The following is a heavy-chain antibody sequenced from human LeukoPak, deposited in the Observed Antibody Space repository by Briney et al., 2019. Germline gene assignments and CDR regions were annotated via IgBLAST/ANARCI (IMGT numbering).Heavy chain of an antibody. CDR2: ISSSSSYI. J-gene: IGHJ4*02. D-gene: IGHD3-10*01. Sequence: PGGSLRLSCAASGFTFSSYSMNWVRQAPGKGLEWVSSISSSSSYIYYADSVKGGFTISRDNAKNSLYLQMNSLRAEDTAVYYCARENYGSGSPALDYWGQGTLVTVSS. CDR3: ARENYGSGSPALDY. V-gene: IGHV3-21*01. CDR1: GFTFSSYS.